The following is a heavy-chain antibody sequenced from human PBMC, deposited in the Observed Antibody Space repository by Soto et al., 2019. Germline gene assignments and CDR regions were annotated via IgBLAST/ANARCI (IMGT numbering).Heavy chain of an antibody. D-gene: IGHD2-15*01. V-gene: IGHV1-69*02. CDR2: IIPILGIA. J-gene: IGHJ4*02. Sequence: SVKVSCKASGGTFSSYTISWVRQAPGQGLEWMGRIIPILGIANYAQKFQGRVTITADKSTSTAYMELSSLRSEDTAVYYCARASNVVVVADYWGQGTLVTVSS. CDR3: ARASNVVVVADY. CDR1: GGTFSSYT.